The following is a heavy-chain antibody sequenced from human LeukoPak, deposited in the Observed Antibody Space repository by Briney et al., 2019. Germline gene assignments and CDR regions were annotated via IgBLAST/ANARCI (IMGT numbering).Heavy chain of an antibody. CDR1: GFTFNNYA. J-gene: IGHJ4*02. Sequence: GGSLRLSCAASGFTFNNYAMNWVRQAPGKGLEWVSSISSSSSYIYYADSVKGRFTISRDNAKNSLYLQMNSLRAEDTAVYYCARSSDYGGHDYWGQGTLVTVSS. CDR2: ISSSSSYI. CDR3: ARSSDYGGHDY. V-gene: IGHV3-21*01. D-gene: IGHD4/OR15-4a*01.